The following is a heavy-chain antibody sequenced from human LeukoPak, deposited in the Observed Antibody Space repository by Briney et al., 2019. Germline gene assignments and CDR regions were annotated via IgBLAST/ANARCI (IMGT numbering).Heavy chain of an antibody. CDR1: GFTFSSYG. CDR3: ARREGYCSGGTCYFDN. Sequence: GGSLRLSCAASGFTFSSYGMHWVRQAPGKGLEWVAVISYDGSNKYYADSVKGRFTISRDNAKNSLYLQMNSLRAEDTAVYYCARREGYCSGGTCYFDNWGQGTLVTVSS. J-gene: IGHJ4*02. D-gene: IGHD2-15*01. CDR2: ISYDGSNK. V-gene: IGHV3-30*03.